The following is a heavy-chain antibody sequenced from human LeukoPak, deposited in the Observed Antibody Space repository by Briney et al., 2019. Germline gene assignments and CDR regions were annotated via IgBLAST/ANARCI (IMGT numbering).Heavy chain of an antibody. CDR3: ARDYYDSSGYYLGYYYYYMDV. CDR1: GFTVSSNY. Sequence: GGSLRLSCAASGFTVSSNYMSWVRQAPGKGLEWVSVIYSGGSTYYADSVKGRFAISRDNSKNTLYLQMNSLRAEDTAVYYCARDYYDSSGYYLGYYYYYMDVWGKGTTVTVSS. D-gene: IGHD3-22*01. V-gene: IGHV3-53*05. J-gene: IGHJ6*03. CDR2: IYSGGST.